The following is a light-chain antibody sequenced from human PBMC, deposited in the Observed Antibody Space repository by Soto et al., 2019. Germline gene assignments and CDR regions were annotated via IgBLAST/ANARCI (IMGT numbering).Light chain of an antibody. CDR2: GAS. Sequence: ETVLTQSPGTLSLSPGERATLSCRASQSITNIYLAWYQQKPGQAPRLLIYGASSRVTGIPDRFSGSGSGTDFTLTISRLEPEDFAVYYCQQDRTSPITFGQGTRLEIK. CDR1: QSITNIY. J-gene: IGKJ5*01. CDR3: QQDRTSPIT. V-gene: IGKV3-20*01.